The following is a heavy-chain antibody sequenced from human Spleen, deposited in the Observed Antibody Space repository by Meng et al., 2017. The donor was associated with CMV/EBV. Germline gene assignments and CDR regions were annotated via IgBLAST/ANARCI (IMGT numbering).Heavy chain of an antibody. V-gene: IGHV3-15*01. CDR3: TTDALQLARLFDY. J-gene: IGHJ4*02. Sequence: SGFTLSNARMTWVRQAQGKGLEWVGRIKSKTDGGTTDYAAPVKGRFTISRYDSKNTLYLQMNSLKTEDTAVYYCTTDALQLARLFDYWGQGTLVTVSS. CDR2: IKSKTDGGTT. CDR1: GFTLSNAR. D-gene: IGHD6-6*01.